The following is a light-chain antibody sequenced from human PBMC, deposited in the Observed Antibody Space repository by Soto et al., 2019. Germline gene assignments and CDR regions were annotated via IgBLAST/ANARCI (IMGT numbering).Light chain of an antibody. Sequence: DIQMTQSPSSLSASVGDRVTITCRASQSISSYLNWYQQKPGKAPKRLIYAASSLQSGVPSRFSGSGSGTDFTLTISSLQPEDFATYYCQQSYSTPLTFGGRTKVEIK. CDR3: QQSYSTPLT. CDR2: AAS. J-gene: IGKJ4*01. V-gene: IGKV1-39*01. CDR1: QSISSY.